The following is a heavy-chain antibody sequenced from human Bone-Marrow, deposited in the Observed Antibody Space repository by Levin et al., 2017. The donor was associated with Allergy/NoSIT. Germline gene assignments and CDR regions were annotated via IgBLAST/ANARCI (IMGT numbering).Heavy chain of an antibody. CDR1: GYTFTSYD. CDR3: ARGEYCSGGSCYDDGWFDP. J-gene: IGHJ5*02. CDR2: MNPNSGNT. Sequence: GESLKISCKASGYTFTSYDINWVRQATGQGLEWMGWMNPNSGNTGYAQKFQGRVTMTRNTSISTAYMELSSLRSEDTAVYYCARGEYCSGGSCYDDGWFDPWGQGTLVTVSS. V-gene: IGHV1-8*01. D-gene: IGHD2-15*01.